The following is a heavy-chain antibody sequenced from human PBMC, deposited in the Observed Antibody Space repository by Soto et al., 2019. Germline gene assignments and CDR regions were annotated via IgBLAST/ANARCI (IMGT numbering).Heavy chain of an antibody. CDR3: ARQGSSWLWFDP. V-gene: IGHV5-10-1*01. Sequence: PGESLKISCKGSGYSFTSYWISWVRQMPGKGLEWMGRIDPSDSYTNYSPSFQGHVTISADKSISTAYLQWSSLRASDTAMYYCARQGSSWLWFDPWGQGTLVTVS. CDR2: IDPSDSYT. D-gene: IGHD6-13*01. J-gene: IGHJ5*02. CDR1: GYSFTSYW.